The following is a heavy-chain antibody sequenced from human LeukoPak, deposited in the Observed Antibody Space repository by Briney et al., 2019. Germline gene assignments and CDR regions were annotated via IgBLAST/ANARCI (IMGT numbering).Heavy chain of an antibody. CDR1: RFTFSAYW. J-gene: IGHJ4*02. Sequence: GGSLSLSCAASRFTFSAYWMSWVRQAPGKGLEWVANINQDGSEKYCVDSVKGRFSISRDNAKNSLFLQMNSLRAEDTAVYYCAGYLRSFASGSGDYWGQGTLVTVSS. CDR3: AGYLRSFASGSGDY. V-gene: IGHV3-7*05. CDR2: INQDGSEK. D-gene: IGHD3-10*01.